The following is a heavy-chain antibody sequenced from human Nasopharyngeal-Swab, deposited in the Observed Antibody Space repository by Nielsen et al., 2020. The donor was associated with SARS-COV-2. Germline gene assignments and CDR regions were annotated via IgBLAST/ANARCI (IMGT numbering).Heavy chain of an antibody. CDR2: IDPSDSYT. CDR3: ARSKTYSSSWDDY. D-gene: IGHD6-6*01. V-gene: IGHV5-10-1*01. J-gene: IGHJ4*02. Sequence: VRQMPGKGLAWMGRIDPSDSYTNYSPSFQGHVTISADKSISTAYLQWSSLKASDTAMYYCARSKTYSSSWDDYWGQGTLVTVSS.